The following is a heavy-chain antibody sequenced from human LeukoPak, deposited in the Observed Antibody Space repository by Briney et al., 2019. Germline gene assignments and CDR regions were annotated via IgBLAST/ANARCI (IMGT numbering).Heavy chain of an antibody. J-gene: IGHJ4*02. CDR3: AKNIRDRLLCGFNY. CDR2: ITGGGEST. CDR1: GFTFEASA. D-gene: IGHD2-2*01. V-gene: IGHV3-23*01. Sequence: GGSLRLSCAASGFTFEASAMSWVRQAPGEGLEWVAVITGGGESTYYADSVKGRFTISRDNSKKTLFLQVNSLRAEDTAVYFCAKNIRDRLLCGFNYWGQGIVVTVSS.